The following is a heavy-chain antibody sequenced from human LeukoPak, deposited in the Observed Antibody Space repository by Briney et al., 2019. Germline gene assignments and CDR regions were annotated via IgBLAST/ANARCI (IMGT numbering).Heavy chain of an antibody. J-gene: IGHJ6*03. D-gene: IGHD3-9*01. V-gene: IGHV3-30*02. Sequence: GGSLRLSCAASGFTFSSYGMHWVRQAPGKGLEWVAFIRYDGSNKYYADSVKGRFTISRDNSKNTLYLQMNSLRAEDTAVYYCAKDFGVYYDILTGYYTYYYCYMDVWGKGTTVTISS. CDR1: GFTFSSYG. CDR3: AKDFGVYYDILTGYYTYYYCYMDV. CDR2: IRYDGSNK.